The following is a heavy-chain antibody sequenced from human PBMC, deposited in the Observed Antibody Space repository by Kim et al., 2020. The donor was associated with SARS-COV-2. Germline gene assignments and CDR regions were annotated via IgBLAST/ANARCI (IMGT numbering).Heavy chain of an antibody. CDR2: IWYDGSNK. Sequence: GGSLRLSCAASGFTFSSYAMHWVRQAPGKGLEWVAVIWYDGSNKYYADSVKGRFTISRDNSKNTLYLQMNSLRAEDTAVYYCAKPPLGYCSGGSCYAYYFDYWGQGTLVTVSS. J-gene: IGHJ4*02. D-gene: IGHD2-15*01. CDR1: GFTFSSYA. CDR3: AKPPLGYCSGGSCYAYYFDY. V-gene: IGHV3-33*06.